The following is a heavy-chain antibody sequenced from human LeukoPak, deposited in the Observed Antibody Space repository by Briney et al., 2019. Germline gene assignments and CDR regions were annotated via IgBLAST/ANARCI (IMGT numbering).Heavy chain of an antibody. V-gene: IGHV4-39*01. Sequence: SETLSLTCTVSGGSIRSSYYYWGWIRQPPGKGLEWIGSIYDSGSTYYNPSLKSRVTISVDTSKNQFSLKLNSVTAADTAVYYCAEHYGPWGQGTLVTVSS. J-gene: IGHJ5*02. CDR2: IYDSGST. D-gene: IGHD3-10*01. CDR3: AEHYGP. CDR1: GGSIRSSYYY.